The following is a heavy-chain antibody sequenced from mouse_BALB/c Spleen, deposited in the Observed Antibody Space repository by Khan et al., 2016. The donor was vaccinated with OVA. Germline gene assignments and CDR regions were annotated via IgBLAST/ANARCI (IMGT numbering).Heavy chain of an antibody. Sequence: QVQLKESGPGLVAPSQSLSITCTVSGFSLTSYGVSWVRQPPGKALEWLGVIWGDGGPNYHSDLIFSLNISKDHSKSQVFLTLNSLQTDDTATYYCAKGGDYGMDYWGQGTAVTVSP. CDR1: GFSLTSYG. CDR2: IWGDGGP. CDR3: AKGGDYGMDY. J-gene: IGHJ4*01. V-gene: IGHV2-3*01.